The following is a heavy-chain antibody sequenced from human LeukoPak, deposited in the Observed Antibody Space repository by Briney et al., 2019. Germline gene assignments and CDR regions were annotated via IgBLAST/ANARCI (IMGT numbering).Heavy chain of an antibody. J-gene: IGHJ4*02. CDR3: AKVLRAGYSSSWMPFDY. CDR2: ISWNSGSI. D-gene: IGHD6-13*01. CDR1: GFTFDDYA. V-gene: IGHV3-9*01. Sequence: GGSLRLSCAASGFTFDDYAMHWVRQAPGKGLEWVSGISWNSGSIGYADSVKGRFTISRDNAKNSLYLQMNSLRAEDTALYYCAKVLRAGYSSSWMPFDYWGQGTLVTVSS.